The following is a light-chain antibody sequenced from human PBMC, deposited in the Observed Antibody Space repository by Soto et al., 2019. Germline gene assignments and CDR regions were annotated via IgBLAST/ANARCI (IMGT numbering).Light chain of an antibody. V-gene: IGLV2-14*01. Sequence: QSVLTQPASVSGSPGQSITISCTGTSSDVGGYSYVSWYQQHPGKAPKLMIYEVSNRPSGVSNRFSGSKSGNTASLTISGLQAEDEADYYCRSYTSSSTQVFGTGTKVTDL. CDR2: EVS. CDR1: SSDVGGYSY. J-gene: IGLJ1*01. CDR3: RSYTSSSTQV.